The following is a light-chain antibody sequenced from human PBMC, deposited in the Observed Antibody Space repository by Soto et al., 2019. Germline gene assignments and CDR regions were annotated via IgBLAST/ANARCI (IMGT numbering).Light chain of an antibody. V-gene: IGKV3-11*01. CDR1: QSVGSY. Sequence: EIVLTQSPGTLSLSPGERATLSCRAIQSVGSYLAWYQQKPGQAPRLLIYDASNRATGIPARFTGSGSETDFTLTISSLEAEDFAVYYCQQRKNWQVTFGQGTRLEIK. CDR2: DAS. CDR3: QQRKNWQVT. J-gene: IGKJ5*01.